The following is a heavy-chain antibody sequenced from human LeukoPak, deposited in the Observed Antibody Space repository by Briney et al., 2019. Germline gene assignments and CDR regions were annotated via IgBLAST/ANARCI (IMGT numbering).Heavy chain of an antibody. J-gene: IGHJ4*02. CDR1: GFTVSYNF. Sequence: GGSLRLSCAASGFTVSYNFMSWVRQAPGKGLAWVSVIHNSGSTFYSDSVRGRFTISRDNSKNTLYLQMNSLRAEDTAVYYCARGGTRYDRRFVFDSWGQGVLVTVSS. V-gene: IGHV3-66*01. CDR3: ARGGTRYDRRFVFDS. D-gene: IGHD3-10*01. CDR2: IHNSGST.